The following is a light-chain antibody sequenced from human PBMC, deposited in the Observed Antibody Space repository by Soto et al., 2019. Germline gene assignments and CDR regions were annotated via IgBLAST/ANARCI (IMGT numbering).Light chain of an antibody. CDR3: QQYDSSPALT. CDR1: QSVSSSY. CDR2: GAS. V-gene: IGKV3-20*01. J-gene: IGKJ4*01. Sequence: EIVLTQSPGTLSLSPGERATLSCRASQSVSSSYLAWYQQKPGQAPRLLIYGASSRATGTPDRFSGSGSGTDFTLTISRLEPEDFALYYCQQYDSSPALTFGGGTKVEIK.